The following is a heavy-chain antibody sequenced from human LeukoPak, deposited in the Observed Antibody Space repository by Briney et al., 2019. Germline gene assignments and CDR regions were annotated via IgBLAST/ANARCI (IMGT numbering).Heavy chain of an antibody. J-gene: IGHJ4*02. V-gene: IGHV3-23*01. Sequence: PGGSLRLSCAASGFTFRNYGMSWARQAPGKGLEWVSAISGSGTNTYYADSVKGRFTISRDNSKNTLYLQMNSLRAEDTAVYYCAKGFRIQMDNWGQGTLVTVSS. CDR2: ISGSGTNT. CDR3: AKGFRIQMDN. D-gene: IGHD1-1*01. CDR1: GFTFRNYG.